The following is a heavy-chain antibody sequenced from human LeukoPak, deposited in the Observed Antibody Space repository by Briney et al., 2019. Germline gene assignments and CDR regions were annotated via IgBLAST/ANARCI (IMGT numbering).Heavy chain of an antibody. CDR1: GLIVSSNY. V-gene: IGHV3-53*01. D-gene: IGHD5-12*01. Sequence: GGSLRLSCAASGLIVSSNYMSLVRQAPGKGLEWVSIIYGDGSTYYADSMKGRFTISRDNSKNTLYLQMNSLRVEDTAVYYCARVIVATNTFDAFDIWGQGTMVTVSS. J-gene: IGHJ3*02. CDR2: IYGDGST. CDR3: ARVIVATNTFDAFDI.